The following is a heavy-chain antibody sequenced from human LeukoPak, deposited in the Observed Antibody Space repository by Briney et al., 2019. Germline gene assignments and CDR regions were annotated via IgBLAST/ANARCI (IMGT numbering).Heavy chain of an antibody. V-gene: IGHV3-48*01. J-gene: IGHJ6*03. CDR1: GFPFSSYS. Sequence: PGGSLRLSCAASGFPFSSYSMNWVRQAPGKGLEWVSYISSSSSTIYYADSVKGRFAISRDNAKNSLYLQMNSLRAEDTAVYYCARLRKYSSGWLYYYYYMDVWGKGTTVTVSS. D-gene: IGHD6-19*01. CDR2: ISSSSSTI. CDR3: ARLRKYSSGWLYYYYYMDV.